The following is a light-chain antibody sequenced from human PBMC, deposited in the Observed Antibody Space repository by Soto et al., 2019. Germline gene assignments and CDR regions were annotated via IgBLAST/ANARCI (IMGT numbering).Light chain of an antibody. Sequence: EVVLTQSPATLSLSPGERATLSCRASQSVRSYLAWYQQKPGQAPRLLIYDASNRATGIPARFSGSGSGTDFTLTISTLEPDDFAFYYCQQRGNWPSITFGQWTRLEI. CDR3: QQRGNWPSIT. V-gene: IGKV3-11*01. CDR2: DAS. CDR1: QSVRSY. J-gene: IGKJ5*01.